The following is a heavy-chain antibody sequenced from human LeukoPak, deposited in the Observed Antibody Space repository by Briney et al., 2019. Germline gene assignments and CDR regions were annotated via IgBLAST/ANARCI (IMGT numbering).Heavy chain of an antibody. CDR3: AKTPEFGELARYNWFDP. CDR2: VSGSGGIT. CDR1: GFTFSSYA. V-gene: IGHV3-23*01. D-gene: IGHD3-10*01. J-gene: IGHJ5*02. Sequence: GGSLRLSCAASGFTFSSYAMIWVRQAPGKGLQWVSAVSGSGGITYYADSVKGRFTISRDNSKTTLYLQMNSLRAEDTAVYYCAKTPEFGELARYNWFDPWGQGTLVTVSS.